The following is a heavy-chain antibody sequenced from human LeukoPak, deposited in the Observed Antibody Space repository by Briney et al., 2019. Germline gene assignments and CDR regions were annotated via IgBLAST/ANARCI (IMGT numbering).Heavy chain of an antibody. D-gene: IGHD6-13*01. CDR2: IYTSGST. V-gene: IGHV4-4*08. Sequence: SETLSLTCTVSGGSISSYYWSWIRQPPGKGLEWIGYIYTSGSTNYNPSLKSRVTMSVDTSKNQFSLKLSSVTAADTAVYYCAREPRYSSSWYRFDYWGQGTLVTVSS. CDR1: GGSISSYY. CDR3: AREPRYSSSWYRFDY. J-gene: IGHJ4*02.